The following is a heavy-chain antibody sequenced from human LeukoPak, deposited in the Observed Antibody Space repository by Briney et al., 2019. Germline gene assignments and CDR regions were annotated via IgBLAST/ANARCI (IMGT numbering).Heavy chain of an antibody. CDR3: TAVRWSGSHDY. CDR1: GGSISSGGYY. Sequence: SQTLSLTCTVSGGSISSGGYYWSWIRQHPGKGLEWIGYIYYSGSTYYNPSLKSRVTISVDTSKNQFSLKLSSVTAADTAVYYCTAVRWSGSHDYWGQGILVTVSS. CDR2: IYYSGST. J-gene: IGHJ4*02. V-gene: IGHV4-31*03. D-gene: IGHD1-26*01.